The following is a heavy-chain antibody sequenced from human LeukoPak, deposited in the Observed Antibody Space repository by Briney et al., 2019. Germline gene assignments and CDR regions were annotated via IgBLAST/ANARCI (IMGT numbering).Heavy chain of an antibody. CDR3: PREMATITSLDY. V-gene: IGHV3-30-3*01. CDR2: ISYDGSNK. Sequence: AGGSLRLSCAASGFTFSSYAMHWVRQAPGKGLEGVAVISYDGSNKYYADSVKGRFTISRDKFKDTLYLQMNSLRAEDTAVYYCPREMATITSLDYWGQGTLVTVSS. CDR1: GFTFSSYA. J-gene: IGHJ4*02. D-gene: IGHD5-24*01.